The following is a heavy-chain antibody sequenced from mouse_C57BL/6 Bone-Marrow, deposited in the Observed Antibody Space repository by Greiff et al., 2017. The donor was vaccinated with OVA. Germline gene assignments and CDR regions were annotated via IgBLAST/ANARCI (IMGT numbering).Heavy chain of an antibody. CDR2: IHPNSGST. D-gene: IGHD1-1*01. CDR3: APLTTVVATEDY. J-gene: IGHJ2*01. CDR1: GYTFTSYW. Sequence: QVQLQQPGAELVKPGASVKLSCKASGYTFTSYWMHWVKQRPGQGLEWIGMIHPNSGSTNYNEKFKSKATLTVDKSSSTAYMQLSSLTSEDSAVYYCAPLTTVVATEDYWGQGTTLTVSS. V-gene: IGHV1-64*01.